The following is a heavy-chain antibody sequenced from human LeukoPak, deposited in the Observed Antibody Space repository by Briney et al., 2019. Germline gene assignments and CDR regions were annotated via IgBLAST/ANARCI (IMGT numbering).Heavy chain of an antibody. J-gene: IGHJ6*02. CDR1: GYTFTGYY. CDR2: INAGNGDT. Sequence: ASVKVSCKASGYTFTGYYMHWVRLAPGQGLEWMGWINAGNGDTEYSHKFQGRVTSTRDTSASTAYMDLSSLRFEDTAVYYCARVVTRLREGAYQYDLDVWGQGTTATVSS. CDR3: ARVVTRLREGAYQYDLDV. D-gene: IGHD3-16*01. V-gene: IGHV1-3*01.